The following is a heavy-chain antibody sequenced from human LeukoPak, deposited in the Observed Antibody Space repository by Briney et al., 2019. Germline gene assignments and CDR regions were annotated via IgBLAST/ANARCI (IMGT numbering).Heavy chain of an antibody. CDR1: GGTFSSYT. V-gene: IGHV1-69*04. J-gene: IGHJ4*02. CDR3: AREWKVGAFYYFDY. D-gene: IGHD1-26*01. CDR2: IIPILGIA. Sequence: ASVKVSCKASGGTFSSYTISWVRQAPGQGHEWMGRIIPILGIANYAQKFQGRVTITADKSTSTAYMELSSLRSEDTAVYYCAREWKVGAFYYFDYWGQGTLVTVSS.